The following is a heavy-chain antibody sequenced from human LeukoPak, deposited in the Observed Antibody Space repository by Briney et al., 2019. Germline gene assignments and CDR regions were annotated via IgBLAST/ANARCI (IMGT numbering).Heavy chain of an antibody. CDR3: AKGGYDSSSWYGYYYYYGMDV. CDR1: GFTFSSYG. J-gene: IGHJ6*02. Sequence: GGSLRLSCAASGFTFSSYGMHWVRQAPGKGLEWVAVISYDGSNKYYADSVKGRFTISRDNSKNTLYLQMNSLRAEDTAVYHCAKGGYDSSSWYGYYYYYGMDVWGQGTTVTVSS. CDR2: ISYDGSNK. V-gene: IGHV3-30*18. D-gene: IGHD6-13*01.